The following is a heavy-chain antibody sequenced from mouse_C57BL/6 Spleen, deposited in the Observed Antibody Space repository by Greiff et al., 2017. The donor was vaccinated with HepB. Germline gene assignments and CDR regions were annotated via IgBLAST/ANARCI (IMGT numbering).Heavy chain of an antibody. CDR2: ISNGGGST. Sequence: EVQLQESGGGLVQPGGSLKLSCAASGFTFSDYYMYWVRQTPEKRLEWVAYISNGGGSTYYPDTVKGRFTISRDNAKNTLYLQMSRQKSEDTAMYYCARNYGSSDVDAMDYWGQGTSVTVSS. CDR1: GFTFSDYY. D-gene: IGHD1-1*01. J-gene: IGHJ4*01. CDR3: ARNYGSSDVDAMDY. V-gene: IGHV5-12*01.